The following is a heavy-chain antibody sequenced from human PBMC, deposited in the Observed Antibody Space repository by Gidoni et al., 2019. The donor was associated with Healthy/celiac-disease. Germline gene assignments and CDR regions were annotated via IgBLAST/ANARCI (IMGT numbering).Heavy chain of an antibody. V-gene: IGHV3-21*01. CDR3: ARVEGSATG. CDR1: GFTFSSYS. Sequence: EVQLVESGGGLVKPGGPLSLPCAASGFTFSSYSMNWVRQAPGKGLEWVSSISSSSSYIYYADSVKGRFTISRDNAKNSLYLQMNSLRAEDTAVYYCARVEGSATGWGQGTLVTVSS. CDR2: ISSSSSYI. J-gene: IGHJ4*02. D-gene: IGHD3-10*01.